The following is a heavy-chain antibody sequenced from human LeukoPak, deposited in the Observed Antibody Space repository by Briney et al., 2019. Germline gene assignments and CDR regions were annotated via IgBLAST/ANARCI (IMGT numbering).Heavy chain of an antibody. CDR2: ISWNSGSI. CDR1: GFTFEDYA. D-gene: IGHD5-12*01. V-gene: IGHV3-9*01. J-gene: IGHJ4*02. Sequence: GRSLRLSCAASGFTFEDYAMHWVWQAPGKGLEWVSGISWNSGSIGYADSVKGRFTISRDNAKNSLYLQMNSLRAEDTALYYCARRGYSGYVPFDYWGQGTLVTVSS. CDR3: ARRGYSGYVPFDY.